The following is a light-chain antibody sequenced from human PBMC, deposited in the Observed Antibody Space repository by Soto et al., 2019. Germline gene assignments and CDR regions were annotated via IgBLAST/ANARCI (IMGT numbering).Light chain of an antibody. J-gene: IGKJ4*01. CDR2: GVS. V-gene: IGKV3-20*01. Sequence: EIVLTQSPGTLSLSPGQRATLSCRASQRLSASDIAWYQQKPGQAPKFLIYGVSSRATGIPDRFSGSGSGTDFTLTISRLEPEDFATYYCQQSYSTPLTFGGGTKVEIK. CDR3: QQSYSTPLT. CDR1: QRLSASD.